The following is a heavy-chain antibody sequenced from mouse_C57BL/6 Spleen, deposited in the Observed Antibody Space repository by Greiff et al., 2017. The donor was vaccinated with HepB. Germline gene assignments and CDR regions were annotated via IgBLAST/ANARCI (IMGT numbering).Heavy chain of an antibody. Sequence: QVQLQQPGAELVMPGASVKLSCKASGYTFTSYWMHWVKQRPGQGLEWIGEIDPSDSYTNYNQKFKGKSTLTVDKSSSTAYMQLSSLTSEDSAVYYGSRCKGGNYVSWFAYWGQGTLVTVSA. CDR1: GYTFTSYW. CDR2: IDPSDSYT. J-gene: IGHJ3*01. V-gene: IGHV1-69*01. CDR3: SRCKGGNYVSWFAY. D-gene: IGHD2-1*01.